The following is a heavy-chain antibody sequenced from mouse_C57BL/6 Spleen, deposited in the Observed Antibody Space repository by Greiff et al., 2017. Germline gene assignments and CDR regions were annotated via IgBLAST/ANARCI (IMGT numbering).Heavy chain of an antibody. CDR1: GYTFTSYW. Sequence: VQLQQPGAELVKPGASVEMSCKASGYTFTSYWITWVKQRPGQGLEWIGDIYPGSGSTNYNEKFKSKATLTVDTSSSTAYMQLSSLTSEDSAVYYCAREYYGSSLDWFAYWGQGTLVTVSA. J-gene: IGHJ3*01. CDR2: IYPGSGST. V-gene: IGHV1-55*01. CDR3: AREYYGSSLDWFAY. D-gene: IGHD1-1*01.